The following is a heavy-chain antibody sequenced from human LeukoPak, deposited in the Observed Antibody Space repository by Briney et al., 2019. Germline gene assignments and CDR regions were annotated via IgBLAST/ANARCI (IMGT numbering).Heavy chain of an antibody. Sequence: GGSLRLSCAASGFTLSDYAMIWVRQAPGEGLEWLSAISGSDGHTFYADSVKGRFTLSRDNSKNTLYLQMNNLRADDTAIYYCAKVPWVGTITWGQGTLVIVSS. J-gene: IGHJ4*02. D-gene: IGHD1-26*01. CDR2: ISGSDGHT. CDR1: GFTLSDYA. CDR3: AKVPWVGTIT. V-gene: IGHV3-23*01.